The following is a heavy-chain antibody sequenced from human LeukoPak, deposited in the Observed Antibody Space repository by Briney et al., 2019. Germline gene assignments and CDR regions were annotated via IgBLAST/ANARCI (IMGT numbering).Heavy chain of an antibody. V-gene: IGHV4-59*08. J-gene: IGHJ4*02. CDR3: ASGRSGWLLPFDY. CDR2: IYYSGST. CDR1: GGSISSYY. Sequence: SETLSLTCTVSGGSISSYYWSWIRQPPGKGLEWIGYIYYSGSTNYNPSLKSRVTISVDTSKNQFSLKLSSVTAADTAVYYCASGRSGWLLPFDYWGQGTLVTVSS. D-gene: IGHD6-19*01.